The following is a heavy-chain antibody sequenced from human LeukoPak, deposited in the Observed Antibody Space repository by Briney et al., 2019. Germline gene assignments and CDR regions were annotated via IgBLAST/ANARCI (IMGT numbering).Heavy chain of an antibody. CDR2: IYYSGST. CDR3: AKALGGIFGVVFVL. Sequence: SETLSLTCTVSGGSISSGDYYWSWIRQPPGKGLEWIGYIYYSGSTYYNPSLKSRVTISVDTSKNQFSLKLSSVTAADTAAYYCAKALGGIFGVVFVLWGQGTLVTVSS. V-gene: IGHV4-30-4*08. J-gene: IGHJ4*02. D-gene: IGHD3-3*01. CDR1: GGSISSGDYY.